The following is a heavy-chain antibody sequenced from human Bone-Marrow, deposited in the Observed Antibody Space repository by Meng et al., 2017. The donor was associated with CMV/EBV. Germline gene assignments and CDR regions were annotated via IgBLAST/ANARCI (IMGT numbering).Heavy chain of an antibody. J-gene: IGHJ4*02. Sequence: GESLKISCAASGFTFSNSDMNWVRQAPGKGLEWIAYISRSGTNTFYSDSVRGRLTISRDNAKNSLFLQTDSLRAEDTAVYYCARDRLRNFDYWGQGILVTVSS. D-gene: IGHD1-14*01. CDR3: ARDRLRNFDY. V-gene: IGHV3-48*04. CDR1: GFTFSNSD. CDR2: ISRSGTNT.